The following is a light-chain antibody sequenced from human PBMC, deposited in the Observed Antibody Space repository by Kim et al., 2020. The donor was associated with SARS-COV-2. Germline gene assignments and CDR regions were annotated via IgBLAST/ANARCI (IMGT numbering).Light chain of an antibody. Sequence: KPVTIACTRSSGSIASKYVQWYQQRPGSAPTTVIYEDNQRPSGVPDRFSGSIDSSSNSASLTISGLKTEDEADYYCQSYDSSNHVVFGGGTQLTVL. CDR1: SGSIASKY. V-gene: IGLV6-57*03. CDR2: EDN. J-gene: IGLJ2*01. CDR3: QSYDSSNHVV.